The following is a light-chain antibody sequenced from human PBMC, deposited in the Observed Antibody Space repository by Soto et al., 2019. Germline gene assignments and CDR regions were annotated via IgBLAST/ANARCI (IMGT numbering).Light chain of an antibody. CDR2: GNN. CDR1: SSTIGAGYD. V-gene: IGLV1-40*01. J-gene: IGLJ2*01. Sequence: QSVLTQPPSVSGAPGQRVTISCTGSSSTIGAGYDVHWYQQLPGTAPKLLIYGNNNRPSGVPDRFSGSKSGTSASLAITGLQAEDEADYYCQSYDSTLGGKFGGGTQLTVL. CDR3: QSYDSTLGGK.